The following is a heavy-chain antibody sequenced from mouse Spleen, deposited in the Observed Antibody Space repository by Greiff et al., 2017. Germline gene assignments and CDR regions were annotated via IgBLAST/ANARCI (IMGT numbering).Heavy chain of an antibody. V-gene: IGHV5-9-3*01. CDR3: ARQRDYYGSYYFDY. D-gene: IGHD1-1*01. J-gene: IGHJ2*01. CDR1: GFTFSSYA. Sequence: VQVVESGGGLVKPGGSLKLSCAASGFTFSSYAMSWVRQTPEKRLEWVATISSGGSYTYYPDSVKGRFTISRDNAKNTLYLQMSSLRSEDTAMYYCARQRDYYGSYYFDYWGQGTTLTVSS. CDR2: ISSGGSYT.